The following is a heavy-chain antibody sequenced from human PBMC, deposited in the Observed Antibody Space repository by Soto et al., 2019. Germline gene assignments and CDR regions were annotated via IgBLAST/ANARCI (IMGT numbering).Heavy chain of an antibody. CDR2: IVVGSGNT. J-gene: IGHJ4*02. Sequence: QMQLVQSGPEVKKPGTSVKVSCKASGFTFTSSAMQWVRQARGQRLEWIGWIVVGSGNTNYAQKFQERVTITRDVTTSTAYMELSSLGSEDTAVYYCAAGYRYYGSGSYYNADYWGQGTLVTVSS. V-gene: IGHV1-58*02. D-gene: IGHD3-10*01. CDR1: GFTFTSSA. CDR3: AAGYRYYGSGSYYNADY.